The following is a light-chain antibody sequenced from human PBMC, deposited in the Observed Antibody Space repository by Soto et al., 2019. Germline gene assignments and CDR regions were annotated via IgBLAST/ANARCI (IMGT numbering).Light chain of an antibody. CDR2: GNN. CDR1: ISNIGAGYA. J-gene: IGLJ1*01. V-gene: IGLV1-40*01. Sequence: QCLLTQSPSVSGAPGQRFTISCTGSISNIGAGYAVHWFQQLPGIAPKLLIFGNNNRPSGVPDRFSGSKSGTSASLAITGLQAEDEGDYYCQSFDRGPSGVYVFGTGTKVTVL. CDR3: QSFDRGPSGVYV.